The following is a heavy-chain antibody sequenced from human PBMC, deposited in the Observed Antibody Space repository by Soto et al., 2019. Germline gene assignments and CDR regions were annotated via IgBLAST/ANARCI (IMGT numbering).Heavy chain of an antibody. CDR1: GFTFDDYA. CDR3: AKDSGGGVGLFDY. CDR2: ISWNSGSI. J-gene: IGHJ4*02. D-gene: IGHD3-16*01. Sequence: EVQLVESGGGLVQPGRSLRLSCAASGFTFDDYAMHWVRQAPGKGLEWVSGISWNSGSIGYADSVKGRFTISRDDATKSLSLQMNSLGAEDTAVYYCAKDSGGGVGLFDYWGQGTLVTASS. V-gene: IGHV3-9*01.